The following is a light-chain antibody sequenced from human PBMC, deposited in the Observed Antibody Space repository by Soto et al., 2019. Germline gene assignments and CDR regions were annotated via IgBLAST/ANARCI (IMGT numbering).Light chain of an antibody. CDR1: QGISNY. CDR2: AAS. J-gene: IGKJ3*01. Sequence: DIQMTQSPSSLSASVGDRVTITCRASQGISNYLAWYQQKPGKVPKLLIYAASTLQSGVPSRFSGSGSGTDFTLTISSLQPEDVATYYCQKYNSARTFGPATKVDIK. CDR3: QKYNSART. V-gene: IGKV1-27*01.